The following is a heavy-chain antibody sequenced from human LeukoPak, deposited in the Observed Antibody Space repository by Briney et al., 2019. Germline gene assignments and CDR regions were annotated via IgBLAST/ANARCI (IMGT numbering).Heavy chain of an antibody. CDR2: ISGSGDST. J-gene: IGHJ4*02. Sequence: GGSLRLSCAASGFSFSSYAMSWVRQAPGKGLEWVSGISGSGDSTYYTDSVKGRFTISRDNSKNTLYLQMKSLRAEDTALYYCAKERSITMIRGLDYWGQGTLVTVSS. D-gene: IGHD3-10*01. CDR3: AKERSITMIRGLDY. V-gene: IGHV3-23*01. CDR1: GFSFSSYA.